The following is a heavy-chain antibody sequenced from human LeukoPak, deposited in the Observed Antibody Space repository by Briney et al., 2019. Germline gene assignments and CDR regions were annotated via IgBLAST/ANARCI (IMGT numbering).Heavy chain of an antibody. CDR2: ISYDGSNE. D-gene: IGHD5-12*01. CDR1: GFTFSSYG. Sequence: GGSLRLSCAASGFTFSSYGMHWVRQAPGKGLDWVAVISYDGSNEYYADSVKGRFTISRDNSKNTLYLQMNSLRADDTAVYYCAKDTTILGDYFDYRGQGTLVTVSS. CDR3: AKDTTILGDYFDY. V-gene: IGHV3-30*18. J-gene: IGHJ4*02.